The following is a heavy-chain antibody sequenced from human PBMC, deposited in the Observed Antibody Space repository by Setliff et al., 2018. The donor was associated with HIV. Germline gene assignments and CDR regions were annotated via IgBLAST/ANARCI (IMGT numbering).Heavy chain of an antibody. CDR2: INTNTGSP. J-gene: IGHJ3*02. D-gene: IGHD3-10*01. Sequence: ASVKVSCKASGYTFNNYALYWVRQAPGQGFEWMGWINTNTGSPTYTQGFTRRFVFSLDPSVRTAYLQITGLKAEDTAVYYCARGGDRMQIWSRFPFDIWGQGTMVTVSS. CDR3: ARGGDRMQIWSRFPFDI. CDR1: GYTFNNYA. V-gene: IGHV7-4-1*02.